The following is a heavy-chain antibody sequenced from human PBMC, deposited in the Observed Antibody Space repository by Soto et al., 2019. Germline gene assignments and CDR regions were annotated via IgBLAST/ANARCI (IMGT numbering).Heavy chain of an antibody. D-gene: IGHD1-7*01. Sequence: QVQLVESGGGVVQPGRSLRLSCAGTGFRFGTYGLHWVRQAPGKGLEWVAVIWYDGSKKYYADSVRGRFTISRNNSRSALYLQMNGLRAEDTAVYYCARDIRGRTNYFDPWGEGTLVTVSS. CDR2: IWYDGSKK. V-gene: IGHV3-33*01. CDR3: ARDIRGRTNYFDP. CDR1: GFRFGTYG. J-gene: IGHJ5*02.